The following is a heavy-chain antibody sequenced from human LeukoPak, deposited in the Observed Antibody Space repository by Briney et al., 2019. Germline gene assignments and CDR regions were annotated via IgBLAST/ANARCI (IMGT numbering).Heavy chain of an antibody. J-gene: IGHJ4*02. CDR1: GFTLSGYW. D-gene: IGHD4-17*01. CDR2: INPDGSIT. CDR3: ARDFHGDHDY. Sequence: GGSLRLSCAASGFTLSGYWIHWVRQAPGKGLVWVARINPDGSITSYADSVKGRITISRDNAKNTLYLQMHSLRAEDTAVYYCARDFHGDHDYWGQGTLVTVSS. V-gene: IGHV3-74*01.